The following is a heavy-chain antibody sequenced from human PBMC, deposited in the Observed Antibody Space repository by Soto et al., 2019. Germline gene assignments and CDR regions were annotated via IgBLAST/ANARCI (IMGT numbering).Heavy chain of an antibody. CDR3: ARFTMIVTYYFDY. CDR2: IYYSGST. D-gene: IGHD3-22*01. Sequence: PSETLSLTCTVSGGSISSGGYYWSWIRQHPGKGLEWIGYIYYSGSTYYNPSLKSRVTISVDTSKNQFSLKLSSVTAADTAVYYCARFTMIVTYYFDYWGQGTLVTVSS. CDR1: GGSISSGGYY. J-gene: IGHJ4*02. V-gene: IGHV4-31*03.